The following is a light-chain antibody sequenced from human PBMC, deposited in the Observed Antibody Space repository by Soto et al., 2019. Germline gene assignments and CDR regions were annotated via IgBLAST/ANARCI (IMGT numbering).Light chain of an antibody. J-gene: IGKJ1*01. Sequence: EIVLTQSPGTLSLSPGERASLSCRATQTVSGNSLAWYQQKPGQAPKLLIHGASTRATGIPDRFAGGGSGTDFTLTISRLEPEDFAVYYCQLYAISPKTFGQGTKVEVK. V-gene: IGKV3-20*01. CDR1: QTVSGNS. CDR3: QLYAISPKT. CDR2: GAS.